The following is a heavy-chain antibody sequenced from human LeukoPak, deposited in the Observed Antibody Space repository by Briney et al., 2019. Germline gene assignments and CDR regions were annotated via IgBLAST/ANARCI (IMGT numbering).Heavy chain of an antibody. D-gene: IGHD2/OR15-2a*01. CDR1: DSTFTIYG. Sequence: GASVTVSCTSSDSTFTIYGISWGRQAPGPRREGMGWISAYNGNTNYAQKLQRRVTMTTDTSTSTAYKELRSLRSDDTAVYYCARNSQFDAFDYWGQGTLVTVSS. CDR2: ISAYNGNT. J-gene: IGHJ4*02. V-gene: IGHV1-18*01. CDR3: ARNSQFDAFDY.